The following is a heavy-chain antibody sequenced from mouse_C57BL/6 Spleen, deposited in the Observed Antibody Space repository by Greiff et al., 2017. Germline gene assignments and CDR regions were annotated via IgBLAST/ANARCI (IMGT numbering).Heavy chain of an antibody. J-gene: IGHJ4*01. D-gene: IGHD2-13*01. CDR3: ARWDYDDSYAMDY. Sequence: QVQLQQPGAELVKPGASVKLSCKASGYTFTSYWMHWVKQRPGQGLEWIGMIHPNGGSTNYNEKFKSKATLAEDKSYSTAYMQLSSLTSEDSAVYYCARWDYDDSYAMDYWGQGTSVTVAS. CDR2: IHPNGGST. V-gene: IGHV1-64*01. CDR1: GYTFTSYW.